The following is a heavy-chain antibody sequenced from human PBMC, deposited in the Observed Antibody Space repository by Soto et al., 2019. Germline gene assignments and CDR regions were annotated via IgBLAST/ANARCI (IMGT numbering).Heavy chain of an antibody. V-gene: IGHV4-30-4*01. D-gene: IGHD2-21*02. CDR2: IYYSGST. Sequence: QVQLQESGPGLVKPSQTLSLTCTVSGGSISSGDYYWSWIRQPPGKGLEWIGYIYYSGSTYYNPSLESRVTISVDTSKNQFSLKLSSVTAADTAVYYCASDRAVTDYYYYGMDVWGQGTTVTVSS. CDR3: ASDRAVTDYYYYGMDV. CDR1: GGSISSGDYY. J-gene: IGHJ6*01.